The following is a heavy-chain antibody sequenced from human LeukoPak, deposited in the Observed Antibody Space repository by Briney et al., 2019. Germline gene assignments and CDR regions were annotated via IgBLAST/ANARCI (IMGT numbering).Heavy chain of an antibody. CDR3: VKTGTPWYYFDY. CDR2: IRYDGNYK. V-gene: IGHV3-30*02. D-gene: IGHD6-13*01. J-gene: IGHJ4*02. Sequence: GGSLRLSCAASGFTFSSYGMHWVRQTPGKGLEWVAFIRYDGNYKYDADPVKGRFTISRDNSKNTLYLQMNSLRGDDTAVYYCVKTGTPWYYFDYWGQGTLVTVSS. CDR1: GFTFSSYG.